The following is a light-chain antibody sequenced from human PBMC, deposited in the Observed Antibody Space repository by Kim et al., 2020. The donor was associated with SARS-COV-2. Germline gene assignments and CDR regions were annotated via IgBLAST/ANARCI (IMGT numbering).Light chain of an antibody. V-gene: IGLV3-19*01. CDR2: GKN. CDR1: SLRSYY. Sequence: VALGQTVRITCQGDSLRSYYATWYQQKPGQAPIVVIYGKNNRPSGIPDRFSGSSSGNTASLTVTGTQAGDEADYYCNSRDSNDNVVFGGGTQLTVL. CDR3: NSRDSNDNVV. J-gene: IGLJ2*01.